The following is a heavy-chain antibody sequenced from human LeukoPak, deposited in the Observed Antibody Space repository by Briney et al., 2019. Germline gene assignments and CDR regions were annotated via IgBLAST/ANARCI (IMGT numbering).Heavy chain of an antibody. D-gene: IGHD3-10*01. J-gene: IGHJ4*02. CDR1: GGSISSGGYS. V-gene: IGHV4-30-2*01. CDR2: IYHSGST. CDR3: ARTKLVYYYGSGTYPPALFDY. Sequence: SETLSLTCAVSGGSISSGGYSWSWIRQPPGKGLEWIGYIYHSGSTYYNPSLKSRVTISVDRSKNQFSLKLSSVTAADTAVYYCARTKLVYYYGSGTYPPALFDYWGQGTLVTVSS.